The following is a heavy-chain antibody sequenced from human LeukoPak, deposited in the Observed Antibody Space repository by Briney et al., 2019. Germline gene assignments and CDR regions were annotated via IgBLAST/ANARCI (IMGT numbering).Heavy chain of an antibody. CDR2: INHSGST. J-gene: IGHJ6*02. CDR3: ARDGSYGAYNYYYGMDF. Sequence: SETLSLTCAVYGGSFSGFHWTWIRQPPGKGLEWIGEINHSGSTNYNPSLRSRVTISVDTSKNQFSLKLFSVTAADTAVYYCARDGSYGAYNYYYGMDFWGQGTPVTVSS. D-gene: IGHD4-17*01. V-gene: IGHV4-34*01. CDR1: GGSFSGFH.